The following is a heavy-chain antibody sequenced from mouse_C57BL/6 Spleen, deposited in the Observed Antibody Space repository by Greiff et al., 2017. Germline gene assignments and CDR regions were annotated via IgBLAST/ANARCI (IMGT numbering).Heavy chain of an antibody. Sequence: VKLVQSGPGLVAPSQSLSITCTVSGFSLTSYGVHWVRQPPGKGLEWLVVIWSDGSTTYNSAPKSRLSISKDNSKSQVFLKKNSLRTDDTAMYYCARRPGLGRGAMDYWGQGTSVTVSS. CDR1: GFSLTSYG. CDR3: ARRPGLGRGAMDY. V-gene: IGHV2-6*03. CDR2: IWSDGST. D-gene: IGHD4-1*01. J-gene: IGHJ4*01.